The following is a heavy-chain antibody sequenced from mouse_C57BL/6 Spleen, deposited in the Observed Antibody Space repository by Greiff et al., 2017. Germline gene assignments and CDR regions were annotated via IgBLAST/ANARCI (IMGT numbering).Heavy chain of an antibody. CDR3: AREGGGYYVAVDV. CDR2: IYPGDGDT. CDR1: GYAFSSSW. Sequence: VQLQQSGPELVKPGASVKISCKASGYAFSSSWLNWVKQRPGKGLEWIGRIYPGDGDTNYNGKFKGKATLTADKSSSTAYMQLSSLTSEDSAVYFCAREGGGYYVAVDVWGTGTTVTVSS. J-gene: IGHJ1*03. D-gene: IGHD2-3*01. V-gene: IGHV1-82*01.